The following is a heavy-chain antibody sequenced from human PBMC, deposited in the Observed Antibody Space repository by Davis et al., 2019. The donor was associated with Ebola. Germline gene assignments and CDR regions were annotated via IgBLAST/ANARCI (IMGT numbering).Heavy chain of an antibody. CDR3: AKDLDVREGIDH. V-gene: IGHV3-30*18. D-gene: IGHD3-16*01. CDR2: ISFDGNNQ. CDR1: GFTFSNYG. Sequence: PGGSLRLSCAASGFTFSNYGMHWVRQAPGKGLEWVAVISFDGNNQYYADSLRGRFTISRDNSKNTLYLHMNSLSAADTAVYYCAKDLDVREGIDHWGQGTLVTVSS. J-gene: IGHJ5*02.